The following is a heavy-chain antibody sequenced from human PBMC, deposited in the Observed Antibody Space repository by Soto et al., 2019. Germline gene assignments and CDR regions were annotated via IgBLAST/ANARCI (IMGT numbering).Heavy chain of an antibody. Sequence: QLQLQESGPGLVKPSETLSLTCTVSGGSISSSSYYWGWIRQPPGKGLEWIGSIYSGGSTYYNPSLKSRVTISVDTSKNQFSLKLSSVTTADTAVYYCARQLNSVDVWGQGTTVTVSS. CDR2: IYSGGST. J-gene: IGHJ6*02. D-gene: IGHD1-7*01. CDR3: ARQLNSVDV. CDR1: GGSISSSSYY. V-gene: IGHV4-39*01.